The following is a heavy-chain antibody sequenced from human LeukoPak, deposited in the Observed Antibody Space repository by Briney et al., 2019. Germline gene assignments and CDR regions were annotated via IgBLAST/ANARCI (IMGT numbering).Heavy chain of an antibody. D-gene: IGHD1-26*01. CDR1: GYTFSGYY. CDR3: ARPLKGGNYGWFDP. V-gene: IGHV1-2*02. CDR2: TNANSGGT. J-gene: IGHJ5*02. Sequence: EASVKVSCKASGYTFSGYYMHWVRQAPGQGLEWMGWTNANSGGTNYAQKFQGRVTMTRDTSSNTAYMELTGLTSDDTAVYYCARPLKGGNYGWFDPWGQGTLVTVSS.